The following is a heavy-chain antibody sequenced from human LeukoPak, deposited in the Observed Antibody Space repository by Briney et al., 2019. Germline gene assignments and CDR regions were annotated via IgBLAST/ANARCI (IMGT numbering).Heavy chain of an antibody. D-gene: IGHD3-10*01. J-gene: IGHJ5*02. Sequence: GGSLRLSCAASGFTFSSYSMNGVRQAPGKGLEWVSSISSSSSYIYYADSVKGRFTISRDNAKNSLYLQMNSLRAEDTAVYYCARGPDYYGSGSYPNWFDPWGQGTLVTVSS. CDR3: ARGPDYYGSGSYPNWFDP. CDR1: GFTFSSYS. V-gene: IGHV3-21*01. CDR2: ISSSSSYI.